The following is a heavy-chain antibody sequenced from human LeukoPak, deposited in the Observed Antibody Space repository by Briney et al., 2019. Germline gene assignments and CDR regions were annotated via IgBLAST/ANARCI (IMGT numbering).Heavy chain of an antibody. CDR1: GFTFSNAW. CDR2: IKSKTDGGTT. Sequence: PGGSLRLSCAASGFTFSNAWMSWVRQAPGKGLEWVGRIKSKTDGGTTDYAAPVKGRFTIPRDDSKNTLYLQMNSLKTEDTAVYYCTTDSPYYYYGMDVWGKGTTVTVSS. V-gene: IGHV3-15*01. CDR3: TTDSPYYYYGMDV. J-gene: IGHJ6*04.